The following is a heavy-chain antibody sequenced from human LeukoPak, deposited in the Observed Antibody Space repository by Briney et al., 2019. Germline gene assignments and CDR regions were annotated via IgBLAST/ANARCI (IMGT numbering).Heavy chain of an antibody. Sequence: PGGSLRLSCTASGFTFGDYAMSWFRQAPGKGLEWVGFIRSKAYGGTTEYAASVEGRFTISRDDSKSIAYLQMNSLKTEDTAVYYCTREYYYDSSGYYLFDYWGQGTLVTVSS. CDR2: IRSKAYGGTT. CDR3: TREYYYDSSGYYLFDY. D-gene: IGHD3-22*01. CDR1: GFTFGDYA. J-gene: IGHJ4*02. V-gene: IGHV3-49*03.